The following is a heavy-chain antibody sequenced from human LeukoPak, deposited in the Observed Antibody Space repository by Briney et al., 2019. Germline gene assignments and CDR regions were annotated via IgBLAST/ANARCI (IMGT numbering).Heavy chain of an antibody. CDR1: GGSFSGYY. V-gene: IGHV4-34*01. CDR3: AAVGGLRKFDY. J-gene: IGHJ4*02. CDR2: INHSGST. D-gene: IGHD4-17*01. Sequence: SETLSLTCAVYGGSFSGYYWSWIRQPPGKGLEWIGEINHSGSTNYNPSLKSRVTISVDTSKNQFSLKLSSVTAADTAVYYCAAVGGLRKFDYWGQGTLVTVSS.